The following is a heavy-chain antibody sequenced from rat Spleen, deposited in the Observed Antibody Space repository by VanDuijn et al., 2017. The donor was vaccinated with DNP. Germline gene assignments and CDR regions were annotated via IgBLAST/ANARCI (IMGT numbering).Heavy chain of an antibody. D-gene: IGHD5-1*01. CDR2: VPSSGGST. Sequence: EVQLVESGGGLVQPGRSLKLSCVASGFTFSDHYMAWVRQAPTKGLEWVASVPSSGGSTYYPDSVKGRFIISRDNARNTLYLQMNSLRSEDTATYFCARGSGTYYWYFDFWGPGTMVTVSS. J-gene: IGHJ1*01. V-gene: IGHV5-25*01. CDR3: ARGSGTYYWYFDF. CDR1: GFTFSDHY.